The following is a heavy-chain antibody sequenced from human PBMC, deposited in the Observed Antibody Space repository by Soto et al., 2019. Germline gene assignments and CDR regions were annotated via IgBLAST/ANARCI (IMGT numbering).Heavy chain of an antibody. V-gene: IGHV3-30-3*01. Sequence: QVQLVESGGGVVQPGRSLRLSCAASGFTFRSYAMPWVRQAPGKGLECVAVISYDGSNKFYRDSVKGRFTISRDNSKNTLYLQINSLRYEDTAVYYCARGDREDIAVVVGARPGEYGVDVWGQGTTVTVSS. D-gene: IGHD2-15*01. CDR3: ARGDREDIAVVVGARPGEYGVDV. CDR1: GFTFRSYA. J-gene: IGHJ6*02. CDR2: ISYDGSNK.